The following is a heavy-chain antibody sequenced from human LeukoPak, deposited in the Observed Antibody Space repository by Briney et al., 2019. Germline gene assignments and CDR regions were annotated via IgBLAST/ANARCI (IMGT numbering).Heavy chain of an antibody. Sequence: GGSLRLSRAASGFTFSSYSMNWVRQAPGKGLEWVSYISSSSSTIYYADSVKGRFTISRDNAKNSLYLQMNSLRAEDTAVYYCARRLGFCSSTSCPEVGFYMDVWGKGTTVTVSS. CDR2: ISSSSSTI. CDR1: GFTFSSYS. D-gene: IGHD2-2*01. V-gene: IGHV3-48*04. CDR3: ARRLGFCSSTSCPEVGFYMDV. J-gene: IGHJ6*03.